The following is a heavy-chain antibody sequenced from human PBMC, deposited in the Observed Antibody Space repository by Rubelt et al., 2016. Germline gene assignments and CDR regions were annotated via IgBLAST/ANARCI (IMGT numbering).Heavy chain of an antibody. V-gene: IGHV3-53*01. Sequence: EVQLVESGGGLVQPGGSLKLSCAASGFTVSSNYMSWVRQAPGKGLEWVSVIYSGGSTYYADSVDGRVTISRDKSKNMLYRQMNSLRGDDTRVYYCARVGRDSGYYYYYGMDVWGQGTTVTVS. CDR1: GFTVSSNY. J-gene: IGHJ6*02. D-gene: IGHD1-26*01. CDR2: IYSGGST. CDR3: ARVGRDSGYYYYYGMDV.